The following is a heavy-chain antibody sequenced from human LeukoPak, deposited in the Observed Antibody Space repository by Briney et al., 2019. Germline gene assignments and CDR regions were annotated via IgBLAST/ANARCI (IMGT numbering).Heavy chain of an antibody. CDR1: GASITNSAYH. CDR2: INYSGGT. CDR3: ARLWSTDCSGGTCPHQPNY. J-gene: IGHJ4*02. V-gene: IGHV4-39*01. Sequence: SETLSLTCTVSGASITNSAYHWGWIRQPPWKGLEWIGSINYSGGTHYNPSLKSRVTISADKSKNQSSLKLRSVTAADTAVYYCARLWSTDCSGGTCPHQPNYWGQGILVTVSS. D-gene: IGHD2-15*01.